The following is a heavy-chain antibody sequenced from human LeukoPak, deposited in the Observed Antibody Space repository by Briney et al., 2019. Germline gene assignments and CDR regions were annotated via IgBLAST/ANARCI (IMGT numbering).Heavy chain of an antibody. CDR3: ARTLFTPHGGYGSGRDYYYMDV. CDR2: IYPGDSDT. V-gene: IGHV5-51*01. J-gene: IGHJ6*03. D-gene: IGHD3-10*01. CDR1: GYSFTSYW. Sequence: GESLKISCKGSGYSFTSYWIGWVRQMPGKGLEWMGIIYPGDSDTRYSPSFQGQVTISADKSISTAYLQWSSLKASDTAMYYCARTLFTPHGGYGSGRDYYYMDVWGKGTTVTVSS.